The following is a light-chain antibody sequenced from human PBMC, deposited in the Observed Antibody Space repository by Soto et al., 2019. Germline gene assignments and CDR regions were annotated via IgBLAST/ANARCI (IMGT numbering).Light chain of an antibody. Sequence: QLVLPKSPSASASLGASVKLTCTLSSGHSSYAIAWHQQQPEKGPRYLMKLSSDGSHSKGDGIPDRFSGSSAGAERYLTISSLQSEDEADYYCQTWDTGARVVFGGGTKLTVL. J-gene: IGLJ2*01. CDR3: QTWDTGARVV. V-gene: IGLV4-69*01. CDR1: SGHSSYA. CDR2: LSSDGSH.